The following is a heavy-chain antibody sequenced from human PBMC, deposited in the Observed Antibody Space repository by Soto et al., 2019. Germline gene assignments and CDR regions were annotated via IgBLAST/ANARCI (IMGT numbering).Heavy chain of an antibody. CDR1: GFTFSSYD. J-gene: IGHJ6*03. V-gene: IGHV3-13*01. CDR2: IGTAGDT. CDR3: ARASYYDFWSGYELKSYYYYYMDV. D-gene: IGHD3-3*01. Sequence: GGSLRLSCAASGFTFSSYDMHWVRQATGKGLEWVSAIGTAGDTYYPGSVKGRFTISRENAKNSLYLQMNSLRAGDTAVYYCARASYYDFWSGYELKSYYYYYMDVWGKGTTVTVSS.